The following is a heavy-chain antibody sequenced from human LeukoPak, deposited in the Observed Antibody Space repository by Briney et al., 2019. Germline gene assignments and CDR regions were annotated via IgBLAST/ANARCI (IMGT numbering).Heavy chain of an antibody. CDR2: ISAYNGNT. CDR3: ARNKITIFGVVINPFDY. CDR1: GYTLTELS. D-gene: IGHD3-3*01. V-gene: IGHV1-18*01. J-gene: IGHJ4*02. Sequence: ASVKVSCKVSGYTLTELSMHWVRQAPGQGLEWMGWISAYNGNTNYAQKLQGRVTMTTDTYTSTAYMELRSLRSDDTAVYYCARNKITIFGVVINPFDYWGQGTLVTVSS.